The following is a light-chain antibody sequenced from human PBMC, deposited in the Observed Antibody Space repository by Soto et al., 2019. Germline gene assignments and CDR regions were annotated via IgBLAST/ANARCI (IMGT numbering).Light chain of an antibody. V-gene: IGLV2-8*01. CDR3: AAWDDSLRGVV. CDR1: SSDIGGYDY. J-gene: IGLJ2*01. Sequence: QSVLTQPPSASGSPGQSVTISCTGTSSDIGGYDYVSWYQQHPGKAPKLIIYEVSKRPSGVPDRFSGSKSGNTASLTVSGLQAEDEADYYCAAWDDSLRGVVFGGGTKLTVL. CDR2: EVS.